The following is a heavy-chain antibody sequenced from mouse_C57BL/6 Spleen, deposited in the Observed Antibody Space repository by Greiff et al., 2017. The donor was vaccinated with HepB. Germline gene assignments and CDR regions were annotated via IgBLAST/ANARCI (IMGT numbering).Heavy chain of an antibody. CDR2: ISSGGSYT. Sequence: EVHLVESGGDLVKPGGSLKLSCAASGFTFSSYGMSWVRQTPDKRLEWVATISSGGSYTYYPDSVKGRFTISRDNAKNTLYLQMSGLKSEDTAMYYCAIRRGDYYAMDYWGQGTSVTVSS. V-gene: IGHV5-6*01. CDR3: AIRRGDYYAMDY. J-gene: IGHJ4*01. CDR1: GFTFSSYG.